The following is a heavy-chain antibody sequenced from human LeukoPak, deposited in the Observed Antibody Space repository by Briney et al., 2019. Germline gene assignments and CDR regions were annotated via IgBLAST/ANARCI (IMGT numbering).Heavy chain of an antibody. CDR3: AKSRNQYYYDSSGRGEFDY. J-gene: IGHJ4*02. V-gene: IGHV3-23*01. CDR1: GFTFSSYA. CDR2: ISGSGGST. D-gene: IGHD3-22*01. Sequence: GGSLRLSCAASGFTFSSYAMSWVRQPPGKGREGVSAISGSGGSTYYADSVKGRFTISRDNSKNTLYLQMNSQRAEDTAVYYCAKSRNQYYYDSSGRGEFDYWGQGTLVTVSS.